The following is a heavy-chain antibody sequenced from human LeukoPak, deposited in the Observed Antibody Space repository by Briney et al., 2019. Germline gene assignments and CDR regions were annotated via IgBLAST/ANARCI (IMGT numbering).Heavy chain of an antibody. CDR1: GYTFTSYG. D-gene: IGHD3-22*01. CDR2: ISAYNGNT. J-gene: IGHJ4*02. V-gene: IGHV1-18*01. CDR3: ARTKVYYYDSSGTPTHFDY. Sequence: AASVKVSCKASGYTFTSYGISWVRQATGQGLEWMGWISAYNGNTNYAQKLQGRVTMTTDTSTSTAYMELRSLRSDDTAVYYCARTKVYYYDSSGTPTHFDYWGQGTLVTVSS.